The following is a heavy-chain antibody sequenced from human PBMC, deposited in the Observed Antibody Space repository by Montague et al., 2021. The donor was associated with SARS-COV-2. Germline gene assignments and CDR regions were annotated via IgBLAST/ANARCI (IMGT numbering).Heavy chain of an antibody. CDR2: MKQDGSEK. D-gene: IGHD3-22*01. V-gene: IGHV3-7*03. J-gene: IGHJ4*02. CDR1: GFTFSTYW. Sequence: SLRLSCAASGFTFSTYWMIWVRQAPGKGLEWVADMKQDGSEKYYVDSVKGRFTISRDNAKSLLYLEMNSLRAEDTAVYYCARDEGSHSIYYYDSSGYYVYWGQGTPVTVSS. CDR3: ARDEGSHSIYYYDSSGYYVY.